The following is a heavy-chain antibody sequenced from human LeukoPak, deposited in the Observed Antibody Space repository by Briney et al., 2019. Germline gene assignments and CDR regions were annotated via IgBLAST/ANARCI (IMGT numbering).Heavy chain of an antibody. CDR3: ARSNNDYYYGMDV. J-gene: IGHJ6*02. Sequence: APVRVSCKASRGTFCRYAISWVREAAGHGLGWRGGIIPIVGTANYAQKFQGRVTITADESTSTAYMELSSLRSEDTAVYYCARSNNDYYYGMDVWGQGTTVTVSS. V-gene: IGHV1-69*13. CDR1: RGTFCRYA. D-gene: IGHD1-14*01. CDR2: IIPIVGTA.